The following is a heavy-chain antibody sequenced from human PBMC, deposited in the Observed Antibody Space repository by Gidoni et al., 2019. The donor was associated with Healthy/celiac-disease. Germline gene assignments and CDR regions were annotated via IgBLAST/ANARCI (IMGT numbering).Heavy chain of an antibody. V-gene: IGHV3-23*04. Sequence: EVQLVESWGGLVQPGGSLRLSCAASGFTFSSYAMSWVRQAPGKGLEWVSAISGSGGSTYYADSVKGRFTISRENSKNTLYLQMNSLRAEDTAVYYCAKAMVRGEIFDYWGQGTLVTVSS. CDR1: GFTFSSYA. J-gene: IGHJ4*02. CDR2: ISGSGGST. CDR3: AKAMVRGEIFDY. D-gene: IGHD3-10*01.